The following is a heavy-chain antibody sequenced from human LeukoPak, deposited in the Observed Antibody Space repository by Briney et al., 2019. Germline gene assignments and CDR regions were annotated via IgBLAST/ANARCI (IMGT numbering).Heavy chain of an antibody. CDR3: ATLTGPRTFDY. CDR1: GFTFDDYG. J-gene: IGHJ4*02. CDR2: INWNGGST. Sequence: PGGSLRLSCAASGFTFDDYGMNWVRQPPGKGLEWVSGINWNGGSTGYADSVKGRFTISRDNAKNSLYLQMDSLRADDTALYYCATLTGPRTFDYWGQGTLVTVSS. V-gene: IGHV3-20*04. D-gene: IGHD1-20*01.